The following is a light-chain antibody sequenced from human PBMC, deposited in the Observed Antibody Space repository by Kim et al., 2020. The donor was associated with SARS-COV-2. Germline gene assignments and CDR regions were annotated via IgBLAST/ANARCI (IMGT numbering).Light chain of an antibody. V-gene: IGKV1-16*01. CDR1: QGISNY. CDR3: QQYNTFPIT. J-gene: IGKJ5*01. CDR2: AAS. Sequence: ASLGDTVTITCRASQGISNYLAWLQQKPGKAPESLIYAASRLQSGVPSRFSGSGSGTHFTLTITSLQPEDFGTYFCQQYNTFPITFGQGTRLEIK.